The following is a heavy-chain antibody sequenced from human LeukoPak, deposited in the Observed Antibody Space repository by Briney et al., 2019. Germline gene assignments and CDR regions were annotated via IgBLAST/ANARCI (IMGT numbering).Heavy chain of an antibody. J-gene: IGHJ3*02. Sequence: PSETLSLTCAVYGGSFSGYYWSWIRQPPGKGLEWIGEINHSGSTNYYPSLMSRVTILVDTSNNQFSLKRSSVTAADTAVYYCARGLRRYRAPGHDAFDIWGQGTMVTVSS. D-gene: IGHD5-18*01. CDR1: GGSFSGYY. CDR3: ARGLRRYRAPGHDAFDI. CDR2: INHSGST. V-gene: IGHV4-34*01.